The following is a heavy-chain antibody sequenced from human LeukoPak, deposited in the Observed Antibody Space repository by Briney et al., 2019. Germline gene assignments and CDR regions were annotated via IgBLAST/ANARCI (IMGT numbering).Heavy chain of an antibody. CDR3: AKAPVTTCRGAFCYPFDY. J-gene: IGHJ4*02. D-gene: IGHD2-15*01. CDR2: ISDTGNT. V-gene: IGHV3-23*01. Sequence: GGSLRLSCAASGFTLSSYAMSWVRQAPGKGLEWVSAISDTGNTYHADSVKGRFTISRDSSKNTLFLQMNRLRPEDAAVYYCAKAPVTTCRGAFCYPFDYWGLGALVTVSS. CDR1: GFTLSSYA.